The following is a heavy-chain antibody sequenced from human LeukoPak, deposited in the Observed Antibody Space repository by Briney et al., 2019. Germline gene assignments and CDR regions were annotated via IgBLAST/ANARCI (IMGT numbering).Heavy chain of an antibody. CDR3: AKDLLGLYYFDY. CDR1: GFTFSSYA. Sequence: GGSLRLSCAASGFTFSSYAVSWVRQAPGKGLEWVSAISGSGGSTYYADSVKGRFTISRDNSKNTLYLQMNSLRAEDTAVYYCAKDLLGLYYFDYWGQGTLVTVSS. CDR2: ISGSGGST. V-gene: IGHV3-23*01. J-gene: IGHJ4*02.